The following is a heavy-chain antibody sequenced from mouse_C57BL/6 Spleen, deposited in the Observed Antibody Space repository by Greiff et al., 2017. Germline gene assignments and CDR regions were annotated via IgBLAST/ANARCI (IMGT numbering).Heavy chain of an antibody. CDR2: IHPNSGST. CDR1: GYTFTSYW. V-gene: IGHV1-64*01. D-gene: IGHD1-1*01. CDR3: ARGGSSYFYYAMDY. J-gene: IGHJ4*01. Sequence: QVQLQQPGAELVKPGASVKLSCQASGYTFTSYWMHWVKQRPGQGLEWIGMIHPNSGSTNYNEKFKSKATLTVDKSSSTAYMQLSSLTSEDSAVYYCARGGSSYFYYAMDYWGQGTSVTVSS.